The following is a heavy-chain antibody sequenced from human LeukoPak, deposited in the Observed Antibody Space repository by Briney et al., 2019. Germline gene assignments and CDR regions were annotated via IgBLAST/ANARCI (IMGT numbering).Heavy chain of an antibody. Sequence: ASVKVSCKASGYTFTGYYMHWVRQAPGQGLEWMGWINPNSGGTNYAQKFQGWVTMTRDTSISTAYMELSRLRSDDTAVYYCARDLSSALAAAGTGLDYWGQGTLVTVSS. CDR2: INPNSGGT. V-gene: IGHV1-2*04. J-gene: IGHJ4*02. CDR1: GYTFTGYY. D-gene: IGHD6-13*01. CDR3: ARDLSSALAAAGTGLDY.